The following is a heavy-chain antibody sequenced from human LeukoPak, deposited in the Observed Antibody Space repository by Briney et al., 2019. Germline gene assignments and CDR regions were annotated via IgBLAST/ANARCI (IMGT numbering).Heavy chain of an antibody. D-gene: IGHD1-14*01. J-gene: IGHJ6*02. CDR2: ISYDGSNK. Sequence: GGSLRLSCAASGFTFSSYGMHWVRQAPGKGLEWVALISYDGSNKYYADSVKGRFTISRDNAKNSLYLQMNSLRAEDTAVYYCAKGHHHMDVGGQGTTVTVSS. CDR3: AKGHHHMDV. V-gene: IGHV3-30*18. CDR1: GFTFSSYG.